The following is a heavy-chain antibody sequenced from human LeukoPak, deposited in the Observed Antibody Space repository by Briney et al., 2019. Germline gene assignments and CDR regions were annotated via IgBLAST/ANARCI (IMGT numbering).Heavy chain of an antibody. J-gene: IGHJ4*02. V-gene: IGHV3-23*01. D-gene: IGHD6-19*01. CDR2: ISGSGGST. CDR3: AKIPVSYSSGWSNFDY. Sequence: GGSLRLSCAASGFTFSSYAMSWVRQAPVKGLEWVSGISGSGGSTYYADSVKGRFTISRDNSKNTLYLQMNGLRAEDTAVYYCAKIPVSYSSGWSNFDYWGQGTLVTVSS. CDR1: GFTFSSYA.